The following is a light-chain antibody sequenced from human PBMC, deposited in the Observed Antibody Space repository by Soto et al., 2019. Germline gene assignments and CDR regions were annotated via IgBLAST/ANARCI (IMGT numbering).Light chain of an antibody. Sequence: SYELTQPPSVSLAPGQTARITCGGNNIGTYSVHWYQQKLGQAPVMVVSDDSDRPSGIPERFSGSNSGNTATLTISRVEPGDEADYYCQVWNSRSDHLYVFGTGTKVTVL. CDR1: NIGTYS. J-gene: IGLJ1*01. CDR2: DDS. V-gene: IGLV3-21*02. CDR3: QVWNSRSDHLYV.